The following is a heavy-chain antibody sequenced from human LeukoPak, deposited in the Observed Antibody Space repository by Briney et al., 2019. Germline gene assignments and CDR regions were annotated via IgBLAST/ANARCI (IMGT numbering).Heavy chain of an antibody. CDR2: INPSGGST. CDR3: ARANADTGYYDYYFFFFMDV. J-gene: IGHJ6*03. CDR1: GYTFTSYY. V-gene: IGHV1-46*01. Sequence: ASVKVSCKASGYTFTSYYMHWVRQAPGQGLERMGIINPSGGSTSYAQKFQGRVTMTRDTSTSTVYMELSSLRSEDTAVYYCARANADTGYYDYYFFFFMDVWGKGTTVTISS. D-gene: IGHD3-22*01.